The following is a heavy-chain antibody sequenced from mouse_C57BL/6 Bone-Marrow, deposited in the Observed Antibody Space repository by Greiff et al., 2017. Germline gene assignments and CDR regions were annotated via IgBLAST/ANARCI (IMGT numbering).Heavy chain of an antibody. CDR2: IDPETGGT. Sequence: QVQLKEPGAELVRPGASVTLSCKASGYTFTDYEMHWVKQPPVHGLEWIGAIDPETGGTAYNQKFKGKAILTADKSSSTAYMELRSLTSEDSAVYYCTRDRYGSSYWGQGTTLTVSS. V-gene: IGHV1-15*01. CDR1: GYTFTDYE. CDR3: TRDRYGSSY. D-gene: IGHD1-1*01. J-gene: IGHJ2*01.